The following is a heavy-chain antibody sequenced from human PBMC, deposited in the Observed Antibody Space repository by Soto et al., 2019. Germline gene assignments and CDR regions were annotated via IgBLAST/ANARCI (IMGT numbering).Heavy chain of an antibody. CDR1: GFTFSSYG. V-gene: IGHV3-30*18. Sequence: GGSLRLSCAASGFTFSSYGMHWVRQAPGKGLEWVAVISYDGSNKYYADSVKGRFTISRDNSKNTLYLQMNSLRAEDTAVYYCAKPGRHYGYYYYYYMDVWGKGTTVTVSS. D-gene: IGHD4-17*01. CDR3: AKPGRHYGYYYYYYMDV. CDR2: ISYDGSNK. J-gene: IGHJ6*03.